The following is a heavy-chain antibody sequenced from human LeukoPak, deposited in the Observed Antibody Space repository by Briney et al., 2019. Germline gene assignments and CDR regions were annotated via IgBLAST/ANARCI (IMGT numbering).Heavy chain of an antibody. J-gene: IGHJ4*02. D-gene: IGHD4-17*01. CDR2: ISYDGSNK. Sequence: GGSLRLSCAASGFTFCSYAMHWVRQAPGKGLEWVAVISYDGSNKYYADSVKGRFTISRDNSKNTLYLQMNSLRAEDTAVYYCARSPLYGDYEYYFDYWGQGTLVTVSS. CDR1: GFTFCSYA. V-gene: IGHV3-30-3*01. CDR3: ARSPLYGDYEYYFDY.